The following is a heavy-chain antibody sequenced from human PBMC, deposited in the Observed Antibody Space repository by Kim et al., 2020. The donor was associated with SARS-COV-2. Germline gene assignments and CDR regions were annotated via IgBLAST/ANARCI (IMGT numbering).Heavy chain of an antibody. V-gene: IGHV3-30-3*01. J-gene: IGHJ5*02. Sequence: GGSLRLSCAASGFTFSSYAMHWVRQAPGKGLEWVAVISYDGSNKYYADSVKGRFTISRDNSKNTLYLQMNSLRAEDTAVYYCARDYRIAAAGTGGWFDPWGQGTLVTVSS. D-gene: IGHD6-13*01. CDR3: ARDYRIAAAGTGGWFDP. CDR1: GFTFSSYA. CDR2: ISYDGSNK.